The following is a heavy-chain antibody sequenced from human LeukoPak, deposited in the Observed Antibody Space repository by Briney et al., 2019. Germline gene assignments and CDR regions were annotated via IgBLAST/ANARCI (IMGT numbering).Heavy chain of an antibody. D-gene: IGHD2-15*01. V-gene: IGHV3-66*01. CDR3: ARTLTWYDAFDI. CDR2: LYSRGST. Sequence: GGSLRLSCAASGFTFSSYAMSWVRQAPGKGLEWVSVLYSRGSTYYADSVKGRFTISRDTSKNTVYLQMDSLRAEDTAVYYCARTLTWYDAFDIWGQGTMVTVSS. J-gene: IGHJ3*02. CDR1: GFTFSSYA.